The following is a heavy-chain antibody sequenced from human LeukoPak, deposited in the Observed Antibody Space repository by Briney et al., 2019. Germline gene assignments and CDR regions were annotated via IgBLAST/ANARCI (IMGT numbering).Heavy chain of an antibody. Sequence: PGGSLRLSCAASGITFSSYSMNWVRQAPGKGLEWVSYISRSSTTIYYADSVRGRFTISRDNAKNSLYLQMNSLRVEDTAVYYCASGDSDYAIYWFDYWGQGTLVTVSS. D-gene: IGHD5-12*01. CDR1: GITFSSYS. V-gene: IGHV3-48*01. J-gene: IGHJ4*02. CDR3: ASGDSDYAIYWFDY. CDR2: ISRSSTTI.